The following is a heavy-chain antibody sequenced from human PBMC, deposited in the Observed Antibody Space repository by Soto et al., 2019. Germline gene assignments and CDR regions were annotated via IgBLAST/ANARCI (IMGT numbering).Heavy chain of an antibody. Sequence: SETLSLTCTVSGGSISSGGYYWSWIRQHPGKGLEWIGYIYYSGSTYYNPSLKSRVTISVDTSKNQFSLKLSSVTAADTAVYYCARGIDSSHDSSGYPDYWGQGTLVTVSS. D-gene: IGHD3-22*01. CDR1: GGSISSGGYY. J-gene: IGHJ4*02. CDR3: ARGIDSSHDSSGYPDY. V-gene: IGHV4-31*03. CDR2: IYYSGST.